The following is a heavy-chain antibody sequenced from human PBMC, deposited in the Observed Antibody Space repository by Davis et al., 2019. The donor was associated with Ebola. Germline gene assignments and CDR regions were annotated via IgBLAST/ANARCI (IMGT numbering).Heavy chain of an antibody. Sequence: PSETLSLTCTVSGGSISSSSYYWGWIRQPPGKGLEWIGSIYYSGSTYYNPSLKSRVTMSVDTSKNQFSLKLSSVTAADTAVYNCARWGSYRIRWGQGTLVTVSS. D-gene: IGHD1-26*01. CDR3: ARWGSYRIR. J-gene: IGHJ4*02. CDR2: IYYSGST. V-gene: IGHV4-39*07. CDR1: GGSISSSSYY.